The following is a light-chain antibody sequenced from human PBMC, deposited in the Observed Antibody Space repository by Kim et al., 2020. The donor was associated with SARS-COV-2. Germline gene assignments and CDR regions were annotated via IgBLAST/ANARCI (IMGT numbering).Light chain of an antibody. CDR1: SSDVGNYTS. J-gene: IGLJ2*01. CDR3: SAYTSISTVV. CDR2: DVS. Sequence: GQSLTISCTGTSSDVGNYTSVSWYQQQPGKAPKVMIYDVSNRPSGVSNRFSGSKSGNTASLTISGLQAEDEADYYCSAYTSISTVVFGGGTKVTVL. V-gene: IGLV2-14*03.